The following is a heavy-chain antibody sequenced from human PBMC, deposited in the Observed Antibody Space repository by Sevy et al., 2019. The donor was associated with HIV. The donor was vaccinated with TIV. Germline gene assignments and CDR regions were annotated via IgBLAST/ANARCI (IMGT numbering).Heavy chain of an antibody. Sequence: SETLSLTCTVSGGSISSSSYYWGWIRQPPGKGLEWIGSIYYSGSTYYNPSLKSRVTISVDTSKNQFSLKLSSVTAADTAVYYCSWVRSNWHPGDYWGQGTLVTVS. CDR3: SWVRSNWHPGDY. CDR1: GGSISSSSYY. V-gene: IGHV4-39*01. D-gene: IGHD6-13*01. CDR2: IYYSGST. J-gene: IGHJ4*02.